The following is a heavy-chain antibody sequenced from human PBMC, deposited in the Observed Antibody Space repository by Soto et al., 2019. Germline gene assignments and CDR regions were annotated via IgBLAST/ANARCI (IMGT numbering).Heavy chain of an antibody. CDR1: GFTFSNYG. Sequence: QVQLVESGGGVVQPGRSLRLSCAASGFTFSNYGMHWVRQAPGKGLEWVAVIWNDGSEKYYADSMKGRFTISRDNSKNTLYLQMNSLRAEDTAVYYCARDAHIVVVIATHGTSWFDPWGQGTLVTVSS. CDR2: IWNDGSEK. V-gene: IGHV3-33*01. D-gene: IGHD2-21*01. J-gene: IGHJ5*02. CDR3: ARDAHIVVVIATHGTSWFDP.